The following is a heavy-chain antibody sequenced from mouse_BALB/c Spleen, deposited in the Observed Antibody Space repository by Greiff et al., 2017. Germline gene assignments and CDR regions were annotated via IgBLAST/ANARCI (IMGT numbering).Heavy chain of an antibody. V-gene: IGHV5-17*02. J-gene: IGHJ4*01. CDR2: ISSGSSTI. D-gene: IGHD2-14*01. Sequence: EVMLVESGGGLVQPGGSRKLSCAASGFTFSSFGMHWVRQAPEKGLEWVAYISSGSSTIYYADTVKGRFTISRDNPKNTLFLQMTSLRSEDTAMYYCARSANRYGVGYYAMDYWGQGTSVTVSS. CDR1: GFTFSSFG. CDR3: ARSANRYGVGYYAMDY.